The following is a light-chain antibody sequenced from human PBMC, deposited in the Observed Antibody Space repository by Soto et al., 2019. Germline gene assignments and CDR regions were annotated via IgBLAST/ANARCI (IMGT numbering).Light chain of an antibody. CDR1: QSVSNN. Sequence: EIVMTHSPATLSVSPGERATLSCRASQSVSNNLAWYQQKPGQAPRLLIYGTSSRATGIPDRFSGSGSGTDFTLTISRLEPEDFAVYYCQQYGNSPITFGQGTRLEIK. CDR3: QQYGNSPIT. J-gene: IGKJ5*01. CDR2: GTS. V-gene: IGKV3-20*01.